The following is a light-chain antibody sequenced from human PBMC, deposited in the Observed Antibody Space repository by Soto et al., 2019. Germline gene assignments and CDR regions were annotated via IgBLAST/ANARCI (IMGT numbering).Light chain of an antibody. Sequence: DIQMTQSPSTLSASVGDRVTITCRASQSISSWLAWYQQKPGKAPNLLIYKASSLESGVPSRFSGSGSGTEFTLTITSLQPDDFATYCCQHYNSYPVAFGQGTKLEIK. CDR2: KAS. CDR1: QSISSW. J-gene: IGKJ2*01. CDR3: QHYNSYPVA. V-gene: IGKV1-5*03.